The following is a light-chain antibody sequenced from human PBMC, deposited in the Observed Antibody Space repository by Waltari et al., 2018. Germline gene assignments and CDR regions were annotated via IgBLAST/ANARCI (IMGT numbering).Light chain of an antibody. CDR1: QEASTW. Sequence: IQMTQSPSSVSASVGDRVTITCRASQEASTWLAWYQQKPGEAPKLLISGASNLQSGVPSRFSGSRSGTEYTLTISRLQPEDFATYYCQQGSSFPLSFGPGTKVDIK. V-gene: IGKV1D-12*01. J-gene: IGKJ3*01. CDR3: QQGSSFPLS. CDR2: GAS.